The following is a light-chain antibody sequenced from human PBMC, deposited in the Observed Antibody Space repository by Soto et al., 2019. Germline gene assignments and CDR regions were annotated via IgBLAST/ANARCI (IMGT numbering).Light chain of an antibody. CDR2: NAS. V-gene: IGKV3-11*01. Sequence: EIVFTQSPSTLSSSPGERATLSCRASQSVSSYLAWYQQKPGQAPRLLIYNASNRATGIPARFSGSGSGTDFTLTISSLQPEDFAVYYCQQRSNWRLTFGGGTKVDIK. J-gene: IGKJ4*01. CDR3: QQRSNWRLT. CDR1: QSVSSY.